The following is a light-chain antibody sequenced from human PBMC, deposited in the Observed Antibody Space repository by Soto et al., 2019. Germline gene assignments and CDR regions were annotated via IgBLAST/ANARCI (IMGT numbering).Light chain of an antibody. CDR2: DAS. V-gene: IGKV3-15*01. J-gene: IGKJ1*01. Sequence: EIVMTQFPATLSVSPGERATFSCRASQVFGSSLAWYQQKPGQAPRLLIYDASTRATGIPARFSGSGSGTEFSLTISSLQSEYSAVYYCQQYSDWPLTFGQGTKVEIK. CDR3: QQYSDWPLT. CDR1: QVFGSS.